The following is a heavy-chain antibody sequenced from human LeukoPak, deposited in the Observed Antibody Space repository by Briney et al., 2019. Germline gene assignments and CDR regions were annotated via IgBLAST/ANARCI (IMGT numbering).Heavy chain of an antibody. D-gene: IGHD3-10*01. Sequence: GGSLRLSCAASGFTCSSYAMQWVGQAPGKGREGGAVISYDGSNKYYADSVKGRFTMSRDNTKNTLYLQMNRLRADDTAVYYCARIAMVRGVIDDYWGQGTLVTVSS. J-gene: IGHJ4*02. CDR3: ARIAMVRGVIDDY. CDR1: GFTCSSYA. V-gene: IGHV3-30*04. CDR2: ISYDGSNK.